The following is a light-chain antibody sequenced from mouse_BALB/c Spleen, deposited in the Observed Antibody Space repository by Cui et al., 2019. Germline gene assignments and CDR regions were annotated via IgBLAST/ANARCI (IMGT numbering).Light chain of an antibody. V-gene: IGKV2-112*01. CDR1: KSLLYKDGKTY. CDR3: QQLVEYPFT. Sequence: DIVITQAALSNPGTSGASVSISCRSSKSLLYKDGKTYLNWFLQRPGQSPQLLIYLMSTLASGVSDRFSGSGSGTDFTLEISRVKAEDVGVYYCQQLVEYPFTFGSGTKLEIK. CDR2: LMS. J-gene: IGKJ4*01.